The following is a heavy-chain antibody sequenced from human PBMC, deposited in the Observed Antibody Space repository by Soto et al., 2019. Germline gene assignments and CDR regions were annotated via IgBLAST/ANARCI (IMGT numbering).Heavy chain of an antibody. CDR3: ARGPRVSSTGTGAH. V-gene: IGHV3-74*01. CDR1: GFTFSAYW. D-gene: IGHD1-1*01. J-gene: IGHJ4*02. Sequence: GGSLRLSCSVSGFTFSAYWMHWVRQVPGKGLTWVSRISDDGSTATYADSVKGRFVISRDNAKNSLYLQMNTLRADDSGLYYCARGPRVSSTGTGAHWGRGTLVTVSS. CDR2: ISDDGSTA.